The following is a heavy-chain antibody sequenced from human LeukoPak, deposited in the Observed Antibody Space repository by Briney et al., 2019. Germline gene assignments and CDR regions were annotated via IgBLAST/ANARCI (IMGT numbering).Heavy chain of an antibody. V-gene: IGHV4-34*01. CDR2: INHSGST. J-gene: IGHJ4*02. CDR3: ARGFGYDILTGYYMD. CDR1: GGSFSGYY. D-gene: IGHD3-9*01. Sequence: SETLSLTCAVYGGSFSGYYWSWIRQPPGKGLEWIGEINHSGSTNYNPSLKSRVTISVDTSKNQFSLKLSSVTAADTAVYYCARGFGYDILTGYYMDWGQGTLVTVPS.